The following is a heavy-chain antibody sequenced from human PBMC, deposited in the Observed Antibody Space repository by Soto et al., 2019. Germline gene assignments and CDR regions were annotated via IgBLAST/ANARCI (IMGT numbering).Heavy chain of an antibody. CDR1: GYTLTELS. V-gene: IGHV1-24*01. CDR3: ATGTTVTTDYYDIGMDV. CDR2: FDPEDGET. J-gene: IGHJ6*02. Sequence: ASVKVSCKVSGYTLTELSMHWVRQAPGKGLEWMGGFDPEDGETIYAQKFQGRVTMTEDTSTDTAYMELSSLRSEDTAVYYCATGTTVTTDYYDIGMDVWGQATTVTV. D-gene: IGHD4-17*01.